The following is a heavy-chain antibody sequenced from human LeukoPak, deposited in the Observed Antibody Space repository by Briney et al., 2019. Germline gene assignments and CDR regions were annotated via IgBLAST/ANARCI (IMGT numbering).Heavy chain of an antibody. CDR2: IYYSGST. V-gene: IGHV4-31*03. D-gene: IGHD3-22*01. J-gene: IGHJ4*02. Sequence: SETLSLTCTVSGGSISSGGYYWSWIRQHPGKGLEWIGYIYYSGSTYYSPSLKSRVTISVDTSKNQFSLKLSSVTAADTAVYYCARAQYYYDSSGYYLYFDYWGQGTLVTVSS. CDR1: GGSISSGGYY. CDR3: ARAQYYYDSSGYYLYFDY.